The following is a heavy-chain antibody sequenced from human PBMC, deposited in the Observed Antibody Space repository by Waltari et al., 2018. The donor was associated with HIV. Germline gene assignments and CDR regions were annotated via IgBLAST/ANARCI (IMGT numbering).Heavy chain of an antibody. CDR2: NDNDGAVR. J-gene: IGHJ6*02. V-gene: IGHV3-74*01. CDR1: GFNFGSHW. D-gene: IGHD2-21*02. Sequence: MRLVESGGTPVPPWGSLRRSCKASGFNFGSHWMHWFRQSPGKGPVWVARNDNDGAVRKYADSVRCRFTISRDNAKNTLFLDMKGLRVEESGIYYCVKDVTVTFYGVYYSALDVWGQGTTVTV. CDR3: VKDVTVTFYGVYYSALDV.